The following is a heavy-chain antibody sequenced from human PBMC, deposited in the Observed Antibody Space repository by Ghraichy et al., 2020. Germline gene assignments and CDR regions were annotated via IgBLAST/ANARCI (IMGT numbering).Heavy chain of an antibody. CDR2: IGTDSYT. V-gene: IGHV3-21*01. CDR1: GFTFSTYN. CDR3: AREPRSKQLED. J-gene: IGHJ4*02. D-gene: IGHD6-13*01. Sequence: GGSLILSCVASGFTFSTYNMNWVRQAPGKGLEWVSSIGTDSYTYYADSVRGRFTISRDNAKTSLFLQMNSLRAEDTAVYYCAREPRSKQLEDWGQGTLVTVSS.